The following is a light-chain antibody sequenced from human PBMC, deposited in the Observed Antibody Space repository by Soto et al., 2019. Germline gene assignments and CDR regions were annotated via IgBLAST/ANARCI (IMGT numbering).Light chain of an antibody. CDR3: LSADSGRTTSYRV. CDR2: KDS. V-gene: IGLV3-16*01. J-gene: IGLJ3*02. Sequence: SYELTQPPSVSVSLGQMARITCSGEGLPRKYAYWYQQKPGQPPVLVIHKDSERPSGIPERFSGSSSGTIATLTITGVQAEDEAAYYCLSADSGRTTSYRVFGGWTKVTVL. CDR1: GLPRKY.